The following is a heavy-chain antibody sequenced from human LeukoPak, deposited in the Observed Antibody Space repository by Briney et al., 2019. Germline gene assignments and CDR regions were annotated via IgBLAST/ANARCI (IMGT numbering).Heavy chain of an antibody. CDR3: ARGANYYDSSGDAFDI. Sequence: ASVKVSCKASGYTFTSYDINWVRQATGQGLEWMGWMNPNSGNTGYAQKFQGRVTITRNTSISTAYMELSSLRSEDTAVYYCARGANYYDSSGDAFDIWGQGTMLTVSS. CDR2: MNPNSGNT. CDR1: GYTFTSYD. D-gene: IGHD3-22*01. J-gene: IGHJ3*02. V-gene: IGHV1-8*03.